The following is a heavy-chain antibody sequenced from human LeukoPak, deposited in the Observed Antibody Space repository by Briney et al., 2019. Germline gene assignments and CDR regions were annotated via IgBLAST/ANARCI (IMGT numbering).Heavy chain of an antibody. Sequence: SETLSLTCTVSGGSISSSSYYWGWIRQPPGKGLEWIGSIYYSGSTYYNPSLKSRVTISVDTSKNQFSLKLSSVTAADTAVYYCARPRATDYYDSSGYYSYYFDYWGQGTLVTASS. D-gene: IGHD3-22*01. CDR3: ARPRATDYYDSSGYYSYYFDY. CDR1: GGSISSSSYY. CDR2: IYYSGST. V-gene: IGHV4-39*01. J-gene: IGHJ4*02.